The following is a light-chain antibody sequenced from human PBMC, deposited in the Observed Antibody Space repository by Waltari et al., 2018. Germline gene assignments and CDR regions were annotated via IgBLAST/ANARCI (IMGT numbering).Light chain of an antibody. CDR3: QQRANWPPLT. CDR1: QSVYNF. CDR2: GAS. J-gene: IGKJ4*01. Sequence: EVVLTQSPATLSLSPGERATLSCRASQSVYNFLAWYQQKPGQAPRLLIYGASQRATGIPARFSGSRSGTDFTLTISSLEPEDVAVYYCQQRANWPPLTFGGGTKVEIK. V-gene: IGKV3-11*01.